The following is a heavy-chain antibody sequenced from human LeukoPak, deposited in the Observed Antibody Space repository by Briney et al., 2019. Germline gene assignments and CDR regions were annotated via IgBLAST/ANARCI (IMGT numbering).Heavy chain of an antibody. J-gene: IGHJ4*02. D-gene: IGHD4-23*01. V-gene: IGHV1-69*04. CDR2: IVPILGTP. CDR3: ATLDYGGH. CDR1: GGTFSGGE. Sequence: GASVKVSCKASGGTFSGGEFSWVRQAPGQGLERVGRIVPILGTPNYAQKFQGRVTITADKSTSTVYMELSSLRSEDTAIYFCATLDYGGHWGQGTLVTASS.